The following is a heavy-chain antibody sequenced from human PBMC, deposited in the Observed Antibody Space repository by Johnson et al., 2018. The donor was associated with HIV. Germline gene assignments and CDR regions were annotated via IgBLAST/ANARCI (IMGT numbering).Heavy chain of an antibody. CDR2: MNGDGKST. CDR3: AKSDSGYDAFDI. CDR1: GFTFINYW. V-gene: IGHV3-74*02. Sequence: EVQLVESGGGVVQPGGSLRLSCAASGFTFINYWMHWVRQAPGKGLVWVSRMNGDGKSTTYADSVKGRFTISRDNAKNTLYLQMNSLLPEDTAVYYCAKSDSGYDAFDIWGQGTMVTVSS. J-gene: IGHJ3*02. D-gene: IGHD5-12*01.